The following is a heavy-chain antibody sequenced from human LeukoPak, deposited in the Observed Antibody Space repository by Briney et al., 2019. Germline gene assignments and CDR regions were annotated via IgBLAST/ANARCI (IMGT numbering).Heavy chain of an antibody. CDR1: GFSISSGDYV. CDR2: IYHSGGT. D-gene: IGHD5/OR15-5a*01. V-gene: IGHV4-30-2*01. Sequence: SETLSLTCAVSGFSISSGDYVWRWLRQPPGKGLEWIGYIYHSGGTYYNPTRKSRVTISVDRSKNQFSLKLSSVTAADTAVYYCARVRRYSVSENDYYYGMDVWGQGTTVTVSS. CDR3: ARVRRYSVSENDYYYGMDV. J-gene: IGHJ6*02.